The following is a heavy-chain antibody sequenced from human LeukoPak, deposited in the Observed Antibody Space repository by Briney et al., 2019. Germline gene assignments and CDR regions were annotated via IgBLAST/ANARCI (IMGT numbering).Heavy chain of an antibody. Sequence: PSETLSLTCTVSGGSISSGSYYWSWIRQPAGKGLEWIGRINTSGSTNYNPSLKSRVTISVDTSKNQFSLKLSSVTAADTAVYYCARTYCGGDCYSDYWGQGTLVTVSS. V-gene: IGHV4-61*02. CDR3: ARTYCGGDCYSDY. D-gene: IGHD2-21*02. J-gene: IGHJ4*02. CDR2: INTSGST. CDR1: GGSISSGSYY.